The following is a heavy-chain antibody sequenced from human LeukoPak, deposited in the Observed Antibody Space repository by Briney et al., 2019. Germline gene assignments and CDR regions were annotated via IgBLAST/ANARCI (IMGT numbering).Heavy chain of an antibody. Sequence: SETLSLTCTVSGGSISSYYWSWIRQPPGKGLEWIGYIYYSGSTNYNPSLKSRVTISVDTSKNQFSLKLSSVTAADTAVYYCARVAVAGGPYYYYGMDVWGQGTTVTVSS. D-gene: IGHD6-19*01. CDR1: GGSISSYY. CDR3: ARVAVAGGPYYYYGMDV. J-gene: IGHJ6*02. CDR2: IYYSGST. V-gene: IGHV4-59*01.